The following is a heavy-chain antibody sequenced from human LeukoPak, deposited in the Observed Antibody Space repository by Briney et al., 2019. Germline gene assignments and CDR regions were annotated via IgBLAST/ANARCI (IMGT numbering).Heavy chain of an antibody. CDR3: ASSPPPYYYGSGSYYNWFDP. D-gene: IGHD3-10*01. V-gene: IGHV4-59*01. Sequence: PSETLSLTCAVYGGSFSGYYWSWIRQPPGKGLEWIGYIYYSGSTNYNPSLKSRVTISVDTSKNQFSLKLSSVTAADTAVYYCASSPPPYYYGSGSYYNWFDPWGQGTLVTVSS. CDR2: IYYSGST. J-gene: IGHJ5*02. CDR1: GGSFSGYY.